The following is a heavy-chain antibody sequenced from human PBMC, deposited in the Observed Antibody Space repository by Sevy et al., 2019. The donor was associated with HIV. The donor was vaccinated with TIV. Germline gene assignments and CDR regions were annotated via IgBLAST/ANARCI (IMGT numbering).Heavy chain of an antibody. V-gene: IGHV3-33*01. CDR1: GFTFSSYG. J-gene: IGHJ4*02. D-gene: IGHD3-22*01. CDR3: ARDKAAYYDSSGYYTLDY. CDR2: IWYDGSNK. Sequence: GGSLRLSCAAPGFTFSSYGMHWVRQAPGKGLEWVAVIWYDGSNKYYADSVKGRFTISRDNSKNTLYLQMNSMRAEDTVVYYCARDKAAYYDSSGYYTLDYWGQGTLVTVSS.